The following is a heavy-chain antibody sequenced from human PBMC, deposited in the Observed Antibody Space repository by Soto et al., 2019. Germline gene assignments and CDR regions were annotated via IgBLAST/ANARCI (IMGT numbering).Heavy chain of an antibody. CDR1: GYTFTNFG. CDR2: ISAYNGNT. V-gene: IGHV1-18*01. D-gene: IGHD1-26*01. Sequence: GASVKVSCKASGYTFTNFGISWVRQAPGQGLEWMGWISAYNGNTNYAQNFQGRVTMTTDTSTSTAYMELRSLRSDDTAVYYCARYRYSGAAMYYYYGMDVWGQGTTVTVSS. CDR3: ARYRYSGAAMYYYYGMDV. J-gene: IGHJ6*02.